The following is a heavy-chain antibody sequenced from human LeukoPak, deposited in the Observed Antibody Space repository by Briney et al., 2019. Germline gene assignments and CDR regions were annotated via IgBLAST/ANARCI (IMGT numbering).Heavy chain of an antibody. CDR2: IYYSGST. CDR3: ARGYSSGWYDY. CDR1: GGSISSYY. Sequence: SETLSLTCTVSGGSISSYYWSWIRQPPGKGLEWIGYIYYSGSTNYNPSLKSRVTISVDTSKNQFSLKLSSVTAADTAVYYCARGYSSGWYDYWGQGTLVTVSS. J-gene: IGHJ4*02. V-gene: IGHV4-59*01. D-gene: IGHD6-19*01.